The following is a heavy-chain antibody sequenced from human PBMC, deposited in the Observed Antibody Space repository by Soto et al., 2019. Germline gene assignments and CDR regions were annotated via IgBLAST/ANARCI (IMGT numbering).Heavy chain of an antibody. CDR3: ARGPLYYDFWSGYYLEERNWFDP. Sequence: GASVKVSCKASGYTFTGYYMHWVRQAPGQGLEWMGWINPNSGGTNYAQKFQGRVTMTRDTSISTAYMELSRLRSDDTAVYYCARGPLYYDFWSGYYLEERNWFDPWGQGTLVTVSS. V-gene: IGHV1-2*02. D-gene: IGHD3-3*01. J-gene: IGHJ5*02. CDR1: GYTFTGYY. CDR2: INPNSGGT.